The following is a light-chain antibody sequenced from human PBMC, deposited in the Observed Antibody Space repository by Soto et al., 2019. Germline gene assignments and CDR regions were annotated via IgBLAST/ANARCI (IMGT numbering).Light chain of an antibody. CDR1: QSVSSK. CDR3: QQYNNWPPIT. J-gene: IGKJ5*01. Sequence: IVMTQSPATLSVSPGERATISCRASQSVSSKLAWYQQKPGQAPRLLIYGASTRATGIPTRFSGSGSGTEFTLTISSLQSEDFAIYYCQQYNNWPPITFGQGTRLEIK. V-gene: IGKV3-15*01. CDR2: GAS.